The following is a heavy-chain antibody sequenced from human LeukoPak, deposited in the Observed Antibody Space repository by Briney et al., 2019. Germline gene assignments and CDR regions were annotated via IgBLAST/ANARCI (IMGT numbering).Heavy chain of an antibody. V-gene: IGHV3-30*18. Sequence: PGGSLRLSCEISGFNFSHYGMHWVRQAPGKGLEWVADISHDASNIYYADSVKGRFTISGDNAKNTLFLQLNSLRGDDTAVYYCAKDLNSFIVVVTIYGMDVWGQGTTVIVSS. CDR1: GFNFSHYG. J-gene: IGHJ6*02. CDR3: AKDLNSFIVVVTIYGMDV. CDR2: ISHDASNI. D-gene: IGHD2-15*01.